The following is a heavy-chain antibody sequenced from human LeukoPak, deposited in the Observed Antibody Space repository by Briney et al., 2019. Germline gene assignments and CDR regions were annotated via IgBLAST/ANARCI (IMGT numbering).Heavy chain of an antibody. J-gene: IGHJ6*02. Sequence: SQTLSLTCAVSGGSISSGGYSWSWIRQPPGKGLEWIGYIYHSGSTYYNPSLKSRVTISVDTSKNQFSLKLSSVTAADTAVYYCARGGGHDYGDYVRGYYYYGMDVWGQGTTVTVSS. CDR2: IYHSGST. CDR1: GGSISSGGYS. V-gene: IGHV4-30-2*01. CDR3: ARGGGHDYGDYVRGYYYYGMDV. D-gene: IGHD4-17*01.